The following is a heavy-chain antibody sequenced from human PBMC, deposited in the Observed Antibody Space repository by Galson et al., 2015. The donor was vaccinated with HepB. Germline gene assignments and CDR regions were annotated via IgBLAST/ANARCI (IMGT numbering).Heavy chain of an antibody. V-gene: IGHV3-11*06. Sequence: SLRLSCATSGFIFSDYYMSWIRQAPGKGLEWVSYISSGRSCTIYADSVKGRFTISTDNANNYLDLQMNGLRAEDTGVYYCARGPGSSSSPTFNWFDPWGQGTLVIVSS. J-gene: IGHJ5*02. CDR1: GFIFSDYY. CDR2: ISSGRSCT. D-gene: IGHD6-6*01. CDR3: ARGPGSSSSPTFNWFDP.